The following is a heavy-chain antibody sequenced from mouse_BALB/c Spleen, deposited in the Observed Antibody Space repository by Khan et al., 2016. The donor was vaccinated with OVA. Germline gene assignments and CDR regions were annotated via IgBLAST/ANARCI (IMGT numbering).Heavy chain of an antibody. J-gene: IGHJ2*01. CDR3: AGGFDF. V-gene: IGHV1-84*02. CDR2: IYPGSANA. CDR1: GYTFTDYY. Sequence: QVQLKQSGPELVKPGASVKISCKASGYTFTDYYINWVKQKPGQGLEWIGWIYPGSANARYSEKFKGKATLTVDTSSSTAFMQLSRLTSEDTAVYFWAGGFDFWGQGTTLTVSS.